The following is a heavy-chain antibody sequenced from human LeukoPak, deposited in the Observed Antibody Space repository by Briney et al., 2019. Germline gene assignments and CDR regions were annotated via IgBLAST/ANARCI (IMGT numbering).Heavy chain of an antibody. CDR3: ARVTPSYYYGSGSPDAFDI. D-gene: IGHD3-10*01. V-gene: IGHV4-31*03. CDR2: IYYSGST. CDR1: GSSISSAGSY. J-gene: IGHJ3*02. Sequence: SQTLSLTCTVSGSSISSAGSYWSWIRQHPGKGLEWIGFIYYSGSTYYNPPLKSRVTISVDTTKNQFSLKLSSVTAADTAVYYCARVTPSYYYGSGSPDAFDIWGQGTMVTVSS.